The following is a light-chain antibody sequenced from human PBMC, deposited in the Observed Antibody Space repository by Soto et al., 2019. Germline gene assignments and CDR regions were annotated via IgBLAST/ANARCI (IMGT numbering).Light chain of an antibody. Sequence: QSVLTQPASVSGSPGQSITISCSGTSSDIGGYNYVSWYQQHPGKAPKLVICEVSDRPSGVSNRFSGSKSGNTASLTISGLQAEDEADYYCSSYTSSTTVVVGGGTKLTVL. V-gene: IGLV2-14*01. J-gene: IGLJ3*02. CDR3: SSYTSSTTVV. CDR1: SSDIGGYNY. CDR2: EVS.